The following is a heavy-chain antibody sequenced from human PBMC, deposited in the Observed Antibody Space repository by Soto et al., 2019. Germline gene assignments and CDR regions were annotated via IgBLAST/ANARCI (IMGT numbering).Heavy chain of an antibody. D-gene: IGHD5-18*01. V-gene: IGHV3-21*01. CDR2: ISSRSSYR. CDR1: GLTFSSYN. CDR3: VDRAMKNQ. Sequence: VQRVESGGGLVKPGGSLRLSCAASGLTFSSYNMNWVRQAPGKGLGWVSSISSRSSYRYYADSVKGRFTISRHNAKNSLYLQMNSLRAEVTSGYDCVDRAMKNQWVQGTLVTVSS. J-gene: IGHJ4*02.